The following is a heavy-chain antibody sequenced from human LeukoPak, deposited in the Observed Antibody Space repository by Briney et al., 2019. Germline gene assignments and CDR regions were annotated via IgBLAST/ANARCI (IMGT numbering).Heavy chain of an antibody. CDR1: GFSISLYT. CDR2: ISGSGGST. CDR3: ARDIPSAVAGTGWFDP. Sequence: PGGSLRLSCEASGFSISLYTMNWVRQAPGKGLEWVSAISGSGGSTYYADSVKGRFTISRDNAKNSLYLQMNSLRAEDTAVYYCARDIPSAVAGTGWFDPWGQGTLVTVSS. J-gene: IGHJ5*02. V-gene: IGHV3-23*01. D-gene: IGHD6-19*01.